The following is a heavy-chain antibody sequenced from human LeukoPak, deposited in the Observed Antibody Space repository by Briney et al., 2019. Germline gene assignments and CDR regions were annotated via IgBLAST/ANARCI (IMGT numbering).Heavy chain of an antibody. V-gene: IGHV3-30*01. CDR1: GFTFSSYA. CDR3: ARDRDSSSWLNWFDP. CDR2: ISYDGNNK. D-gene: IGHD6-13*01. J-gene: IGHJ5*02. Sequence: GGSLRLSCAASGFTFSSYAMHWVRQAPGKGLEWVAVISYDGNNKYYADSVKGRFTISRDNSKNTLYLQMNSLRAEDTAVYYCARDRDSSSWLNWFDPWGQGTLVTVSS.